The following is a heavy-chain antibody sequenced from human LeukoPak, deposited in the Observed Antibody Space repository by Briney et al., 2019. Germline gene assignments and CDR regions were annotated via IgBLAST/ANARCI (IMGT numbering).Heavy chain of an antibody. V-gene: IGHV4-59*02. Sequence: ASETLSLTCTVSGVSVSDYYWSWIRQSPGKGLEWIGYIYYTGSTSYNPSLRSRVTISVNTSKNQFSLKLSSVTAADTAVYYCARDHRAAAGTNWDYWGQGTLVTVSS. D-gene: IGHD6-13*01. CDR2: IYYTGST. CDR3: ARDHRAAAGTNWDY. CDR1: GVSVSDYY. J-gene: IGHJ4*02.